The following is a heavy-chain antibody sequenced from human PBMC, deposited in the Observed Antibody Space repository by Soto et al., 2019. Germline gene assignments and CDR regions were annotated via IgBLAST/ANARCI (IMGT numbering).Heavy chain of an antibody. J-gene: IGHJ4*02. CDR3: ARVGLTGTSYYFDY. CDR2: IYYSGST. V-gene: IGHV4-31*03. D-gene: IGHD1-20*01. CDR1: GGSISGGGYY. Sequence: SETLSLTCTVSGGSISGGGYYWNWIRQHPGKGLEWIGYIYYSGSTYYNPSLKSRVTISVDTSKSQFSLNLSSVTAADTAVYYCARVGLTGTSYYFDYWGQGTLVTVSS.